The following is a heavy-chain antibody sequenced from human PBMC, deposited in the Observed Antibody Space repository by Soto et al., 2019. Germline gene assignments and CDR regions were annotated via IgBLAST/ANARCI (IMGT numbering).Heavy chain of an antibody. CDR3: AVGYCGGDCYYNWFDP. D-gene: IGHD2-21*02. Sequence: QVQLMQSGAEVKKPGSSVKVSCKASGGTFSSYAISWVRQAPGQGLEWMGGIIPIFGTANYAQKFQGRVTITADESTSTAYMELSSLRSEDTAVYYCAVGYCGGDCYYNWFDPWGQGTLVTVSS. CDR1: GGTFSSYA. J-gene: IGHJ5*02. CDR2: IIPIFGTA. V-gene: IGHV1-69*12.